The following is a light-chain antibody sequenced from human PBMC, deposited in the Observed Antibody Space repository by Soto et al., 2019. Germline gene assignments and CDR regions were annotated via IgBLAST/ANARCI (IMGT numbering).Light chain of an antibody. CDR2: GSS. CDR1: QSVSNNY. J-gene: IGKJ2*01. CDR3: QQYGSSPPYT. V-gene: IGKV3-20*01. Sequence: EVVLTQSPGTLSLSPGERATLSCRASQSVSNNYLAWYQQKPGQAPRLLIFGSSDRATGIPDRFSGSGSGTDFTLTISRLEPEDFAVYYCQQYGSSPPYTFGQGIKLEFK.